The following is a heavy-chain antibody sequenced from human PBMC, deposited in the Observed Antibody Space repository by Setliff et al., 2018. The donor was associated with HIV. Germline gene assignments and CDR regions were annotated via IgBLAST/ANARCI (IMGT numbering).Heavy chain of an antibody. CDR2: IYYSGST. Sequence: PSETLSLTCTVSGGSISSGGYYWSWSRQHPGKGLEWIGNIYYSGSTYYNPSLTSRATISVDTSKNHFSLKLTSVTAANTAVYCCARALGIGGWYFDLWGRGTLVTVSS. D-gene: IGHD7-27*01. J-gene: IGHJ2*01. CDR1: GGSISSGGYY. CDR3: ARALGIGGWYFDL. V-gene: IGHV4-31*03.